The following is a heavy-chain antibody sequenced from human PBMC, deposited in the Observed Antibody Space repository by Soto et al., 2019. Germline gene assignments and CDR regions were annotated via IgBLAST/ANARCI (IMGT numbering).Heavy chain of an antibody. V-gene: IGHV4-30-4*01. Sequence: TSETLSLTCIVSGDSISSGDDYWSWIRQPPGKGLERIGYIYYSSTTYYNPSLKSRVTISVDKSKNHFSLELTSVTAADTAVYYCARGPCGGDCSPPESWGQGTLVTVSS. D-gene: IGHD2-21*02. J-gene: IGHJ5*02. CDR3: ARGPCGGDCSPPES. CDR1: GDSISSGDDY. CDR2: IYYSSTT.